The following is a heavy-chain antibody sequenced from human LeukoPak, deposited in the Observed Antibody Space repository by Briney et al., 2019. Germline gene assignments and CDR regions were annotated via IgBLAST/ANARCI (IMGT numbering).Heavy chain of an antibody. V-gene: IGHV1-69*01. CDR1: GGTFSSYA. CDR2: IIPIFGTA. J-gene: IGHJ6*03. CDR3: ARGVVAATFYYYMDV. Sequence: SVKVSCKACGGTFSSYASSWVRQAPGQGLEWMGGIIPIFGTANYAQKFQGRVTITADESTSTAYMELSGLRSDDTAVYYCARGVVAATFYYYMDVWDKGTTVTVSS. D-gene: IGHD2-15*01.